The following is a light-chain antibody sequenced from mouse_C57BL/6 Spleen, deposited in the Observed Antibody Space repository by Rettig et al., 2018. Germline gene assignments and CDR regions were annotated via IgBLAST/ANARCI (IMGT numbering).Light chain of an antibody. Sequence: DIVMTQSPATLSVTPGDRVSLSCRASQSISDYLHWYQQKSHESPRLLINYASQSISGIPSRFSGRGAGSDFTPSINSVEPEDVGVYYCQNGHSFPRTFGGGTKLEIK. CDR3: QNGHSFPRT. J-gene: IGKJ1*01. CDR2: YAS. V-gene: IGKV5-39*01. CDR1: QSISDY.